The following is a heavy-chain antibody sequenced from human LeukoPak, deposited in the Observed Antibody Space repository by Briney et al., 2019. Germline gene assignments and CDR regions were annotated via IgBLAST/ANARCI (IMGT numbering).Heavy chain of an antibody. CDR1: GYSISNGYY. CDR3: AREYYYDSSGFLDY. CDR2: IYHSGST. V-gene: IGHV4-38-2*02. Sequence: SETLSLTCTVSGYSISNGYYWGWIRQPPGKGLEWIGSIYHSGSTYYNPSLKSRVTISVDTSKNQFSLKLSSVTAADTAVYYCAREYYYDSSGFLDYWGQGTLVTVSS. D-gene: IGHD3-22*01. J-gene: IGHJ4*02.